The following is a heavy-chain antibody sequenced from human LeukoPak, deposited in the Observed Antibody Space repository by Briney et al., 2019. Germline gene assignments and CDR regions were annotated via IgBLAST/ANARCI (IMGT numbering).Heavy chain of an antibody. Sequence: GGSLRLSCAGSGFTFGGYGMHWFRQTPGKGLEWVAAIAYDGSRAFYADSVKGRLTISRDNSKNTMSVQMDDLRAEDTAVYYCTRYNNDHFDYWAREPWSPSPQ. J-gene: IGHJ4*02. V-gene: IGHV3-33*01. CDR3: TRYNNDHFDY. D-gene: IGHD1-14*01. CDR2: IAYDGSRA. CDR1: GFTFGGYG.